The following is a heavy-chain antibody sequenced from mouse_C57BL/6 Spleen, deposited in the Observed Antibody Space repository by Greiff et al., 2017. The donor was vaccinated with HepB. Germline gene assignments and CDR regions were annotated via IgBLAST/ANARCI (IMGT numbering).Heavy chain of an antibody. J-gene: IGHJ2*01. Sequence: VQLQQSGPELVKPGASVKISCKASGYAFSSSWMNWVKQRPGQGLAWIGRIYPGDGDTKSNGKFKGNATLTADKSASPAYMQLNSLTSEDAAVYFCAREDYGSRDYWGQGNTLTVAS. D-gene: IGHD1-1*01. CDR3: AREDYGSRDY. V-gene: IGHV1-82*01. CDR1: GYAFSSSW. CDR2: IYPGDGDT.